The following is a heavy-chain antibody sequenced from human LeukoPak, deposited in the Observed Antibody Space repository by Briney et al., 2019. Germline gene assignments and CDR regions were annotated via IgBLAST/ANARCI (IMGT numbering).Heavy chain of an antibody. CDR2: IHPGDSDT. Sequence: GESLKISCKGSGYSFTNYWIGWVRQMPGKGLEWMGIIHPGDSDTRYGPSFQGQVTISADESITTAYLQWSSLKASDTAMYYCARGLSGTYYFDYWGQGTLVTVSS. V-gene: IGHV5-51*01. D-gene: IGHD3-10*01. CDR1: GYSFTNYW. J-gene: IGHJ4*02. CDR3: ARGLSGTYYFDY.